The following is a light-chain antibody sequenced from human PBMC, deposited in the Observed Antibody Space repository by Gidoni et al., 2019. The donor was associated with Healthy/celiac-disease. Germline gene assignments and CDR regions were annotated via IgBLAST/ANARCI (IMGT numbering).Light chain of an antibody. CDR3: SSYTSSSNWV. CDR2: DVS. J-gene: IGLJ3*02. V-gene: IGLV2-14*01. Sequence: QSALTQPASVSGSPGQPITISCTGTSSDVGGYNYVSWYQQHPGKAPKLMIYDVSNRPLGVSNRFSGSKSGNTASLTISGLQAEDEADYYCSSYTSSSNWVFGGGTKLAVL. CDR1: SSDVGGYNY.